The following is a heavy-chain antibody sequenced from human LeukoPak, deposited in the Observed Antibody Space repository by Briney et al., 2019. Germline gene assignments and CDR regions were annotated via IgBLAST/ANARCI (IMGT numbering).Heavy chain of an antibody. V-gene: IGHV4-34*01. D-gene: IGHD2-15*01. Sequence: SETLSLTCAVYGGSVSGYYWSWIRPPPGKGLEWIGEINHSGSTNYNPSLKSRVTISIDTSKNQFSLKLTSVTAADTAVYYCARGTLYCSGGTCSYHFDYWSQGTLVTVSS. J-gene: IGHJ4*02. CDR1: GGSVSGYY. CDR3: ARGTLYCSGGTCSYHFDY. CDR2: INHSGST.